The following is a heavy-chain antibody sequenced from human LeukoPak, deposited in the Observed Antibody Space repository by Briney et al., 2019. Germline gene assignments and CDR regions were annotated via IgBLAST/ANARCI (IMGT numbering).Heavy chain of an antibody. CDR2: ISWNSGSI. Sequence: GRSLRLSCAASGFTFDDYAMHWVRQAPGKGLEWVSGISWNSGSIGYADSVKGRFTISRDNAKNSLYLQMNSLRAEDTALYYCAKDRGAVALYYFDYWGQGTLVTVSS. CDR3: AKDRGAVALYYFDY. V-gene: IGHV3-9*01. CDR1: GFTFDDYA. J-gene: IGHJ4*02. D-gene: IGHD6-19*01.